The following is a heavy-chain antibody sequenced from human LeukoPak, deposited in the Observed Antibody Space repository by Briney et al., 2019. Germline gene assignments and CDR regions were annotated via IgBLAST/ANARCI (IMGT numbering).Heavy chain of an antibody. CDR1: GYTFTSYG. Sequence: ASVKVSCTASGYTFTSYGISWVRQAPGQGLEWMGWINTYNGNTNYAQKLQGRVTMTTDTSTSTAYMELRSLRSDDTAVYFCARVWKQQGVPNYFDYLGQGTLVTVSS. CDR2: INTYNGNT. J-gene: IGHJ4*02. CDR3: ARVWKQQGVPNYFDY. D-gene: IGHD5-18*01. V-gene: IGHV1-18*01.